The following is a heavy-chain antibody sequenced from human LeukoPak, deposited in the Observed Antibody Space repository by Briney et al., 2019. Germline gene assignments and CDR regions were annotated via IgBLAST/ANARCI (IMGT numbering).Heavy chain of an antibody. CDR1: GFTFSNAW. J-gene: IGHJ2*01. CDR2: IKSKTDGGTT. V-gene: IGHV3-15*07. D-gene: IGHD5-12*01. CDR3: AKDQGGATDWYFDL. Sequence: GGSLRLSCAASGFTFSNAWLNWVRQAPGKGLEWVGRIKSKTDGGTTDYAAPVKGRFTISRDDSKNTLYLQMNSLKTDDTAVYYCAKDQGGATDWYFDLWGRGTLVTVSS.